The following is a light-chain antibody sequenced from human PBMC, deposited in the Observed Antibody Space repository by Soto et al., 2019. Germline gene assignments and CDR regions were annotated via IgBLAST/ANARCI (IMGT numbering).Light chain of an antibody. V-gene: IGKV1-5*03. CDR3: QHYNVYPWT. Sequence: DIPMNPSPSHFSSSVGDSVPLTFRASQTISRWLAWYQQKPGKAPKLLIYEASSLQSGVPSRFSGSGSGTEFTLSISSLQPDDFATYYCQHYNVYPWTFGQGTKVDI. J-gene: IGKJ1*01. CDR2: EAS. CDR1: QTISRW.